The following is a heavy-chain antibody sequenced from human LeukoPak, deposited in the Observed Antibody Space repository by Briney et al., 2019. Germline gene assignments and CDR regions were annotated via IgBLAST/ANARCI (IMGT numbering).Heavy chain of an antibody. Sequence: PGRTLRLSCAASGFTFSRYAMHWVRQAPGKGLEWVAFIWPDGSKTYYADSVRGRFTISRDNSKNTLHLEMNTVRAEDTALYYCAKISSSSEPDFSYWGQGTLVTVS. V-gene: IGHV3-33*06. CDR1: GFTFSRYA. CDR2: IWPDGSKT. CDR3: AKISSSSEPDFSY. J-gene: IGHJ4*02. D-gene: IGHD1-14*01.